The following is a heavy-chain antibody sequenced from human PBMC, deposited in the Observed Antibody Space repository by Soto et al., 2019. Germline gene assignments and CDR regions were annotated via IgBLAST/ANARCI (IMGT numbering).Heavy chain of an antibody. CDR1: GYSFTDYH. D-gene: IGHD2-8*01. CDR3: ARGDSTDCSNGVCSFFYNHDMDV. CDR2: INPKSGGT. Sequence: QVQLVQSGAKVKKPGASVKVSCKASGYSFTDYHIHWVRQAPGQGLEWLGRINPKSGGTNTAQKFEGWVTMTTDTSISTASMELTRLTSDDTAIYYCARGDSTDCSNGVCSFFYNHDMDVWGQGTTVTVSS. J-gene: IGHJ6*02. V-gene: IGHV1-2*04.